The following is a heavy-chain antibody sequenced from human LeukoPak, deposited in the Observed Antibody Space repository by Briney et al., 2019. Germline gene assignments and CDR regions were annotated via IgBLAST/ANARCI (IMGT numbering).Heavy chain of an antibody. J-gene: IGHJ6*03. D-gene: IGHD2-2*01. Sequence: WETLSLTCTASGDTFSSTSKYWGRHRQGQGLELEWIGNIYCSGTTYYTPSLKSRGTISVDTTKSQFSLKLSSVTAADTAVYYCARIFTPGYPRRNYYYMDVWGKGTTVTVSS. CDR3: ARIFTPGYPRRNYYYMDV. CDR2: IYCSGTT. V-gene: IGHV4-39*07. CDR1: GDTFSSTSKY.